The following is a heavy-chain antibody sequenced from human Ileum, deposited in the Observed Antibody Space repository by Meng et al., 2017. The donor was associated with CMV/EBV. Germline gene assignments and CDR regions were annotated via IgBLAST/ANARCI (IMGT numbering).Heavy chain of an antibody. J-gene: IGHJ5*02. V-gene: IGHV4-39*07. D-gene: IGHD3-10*01. CDR1: SGSIDSNTHS. Sequence: LSLTCSSSSGSIDSNTHSWGWVRQPPGKNLEWIGSFFYSGHTYYNPSLKGRVTISVDPSKNHFSLKLTSLTAADTAVYYCARDAGSTWGQGTLVTVSS. CDR3: ARDAGST. CDR2: FFYSGHT.